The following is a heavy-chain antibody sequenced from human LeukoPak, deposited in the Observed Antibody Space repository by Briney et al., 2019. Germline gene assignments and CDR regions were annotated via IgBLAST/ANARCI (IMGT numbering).Heavy chain of an antibody. J-gene: IGHJ4*02. V-gene: IGHV3-53*01. Sequence: GGSLRLSCAASGFTVSSNYMSWVRQAPGKGLEWVSVIYSGGNTYYADSVKGRFTISRDNSKNTLYLQMNSLRAEDTAVYYCARAPKYSGSSLDYWGQGTLVTVSS. CDR3: ARAPKYSGSSLDY. D-gene: IGHD1-26*01. CDR1: GFTVSSNY. CDR2: IYSGGNT.